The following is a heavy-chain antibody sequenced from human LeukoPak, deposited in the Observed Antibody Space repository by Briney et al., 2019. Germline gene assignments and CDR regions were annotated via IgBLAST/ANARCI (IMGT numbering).Heavy chain of an antibody. D-gene: IGHD6-13*01. J-gene: IGHJ6*02. CDR2: IYYSGST. V-gene: IGHV4-59*08. CDR3: ARQVGSSSLDV. Sequence: SETLSLTCTVSGGSISSYYWSWIRQPPGKGLEWIGYIYYSGSTNYNPSLKSRVTISVDTSKNQFSLKLSSVTAAGTAVYYCARQVGSSSLDVWGQGTTVTVSS. CDR1: GGSISSYY.